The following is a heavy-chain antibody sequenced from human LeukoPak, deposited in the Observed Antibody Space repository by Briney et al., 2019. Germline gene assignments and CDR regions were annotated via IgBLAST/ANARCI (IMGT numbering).Heavy chain of an antibody. D-gene: IGHD6-13*01. Sequence: GGSLGLSCAASGFTFSSYSMNWVRQAPGKGLEWVSSLSSSSSYIDYADSVKGRFTISRDNAKNSLYLQMNSLRAEDTAVYYCARAGRAYSSSWYWFDPWGQGTLVTVSS. J-gene: IGHJ5*02. CDR3: ARAGRAYSSSWYWFDP. CDR1: GFTFSSYS. V-gene: IGHV3-21*01. CDR2: LSSSSSYI.